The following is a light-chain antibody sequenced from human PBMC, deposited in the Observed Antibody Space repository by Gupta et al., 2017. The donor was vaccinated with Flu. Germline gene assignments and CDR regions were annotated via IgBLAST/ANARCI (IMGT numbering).Light chain of an antibody. CDR3: QAWDSSTSGVV. J-gene: IGLJ2*01. V-gene: IGLV3-1*01. Sequence: SYELTQPPSVPVSPGQTASITCSGDKLGDKYACWYQQKPGQSPVLVIYQDSKRPSGIPERFSGSNSGNTATLTISGTQAMDEADYYCQAWDSSTSGVVFGGGTKLTVL. CDR1: KLGDKY. CDR2: QDS.